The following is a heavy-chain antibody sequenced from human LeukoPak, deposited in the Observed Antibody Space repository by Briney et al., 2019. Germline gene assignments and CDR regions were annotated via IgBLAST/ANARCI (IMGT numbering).Heavy chain of an antibody. J-gene: IGHJ4*02. CDR3: AKRVSHDFWSGSYFDY. CDR1: GFTFSSYA. CDR2: ISYDGSNK. Sequence: GGSLRLSCAASGFTFSSYAMHWVRQAPGKGLEWVAVISYDGSNKYHADSVKGRFTVSRDNSKNTLFLQMSSPRDEDTAVYYCAKRVSHDFWSGSYFDYWGQGTLVTVSS. V-gene: IGHV3-30-3*02. D-gene: IGHD3-3*01.